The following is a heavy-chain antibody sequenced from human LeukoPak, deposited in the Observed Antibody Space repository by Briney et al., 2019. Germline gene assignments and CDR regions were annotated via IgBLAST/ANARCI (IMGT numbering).Heavy chain of an antibody. CDR3: ARGGRIAVAATQMGY. D-gene: IGHD6-19*01. Sequence: GASVKVSCKASGYTFTSYYMHWMRQAPGQGLEWMGIINPSGGSTSYAQKFQGRVTMTRDTSTSTVYMELSSLRSEDTAVYYCARGGRIAVAATQMGYWGQGTLVTVSS. J-gene: IGHJ4*02. V-gene: IGHV1-46*01. CDR2: INPSGGST. CDR1: GYTFTSYY.